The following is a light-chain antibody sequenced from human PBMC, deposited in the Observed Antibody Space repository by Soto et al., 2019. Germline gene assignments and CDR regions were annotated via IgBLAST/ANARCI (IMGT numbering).Light chain of an antibody. CDR1: SPNIGPGYD. CDR3: QSYDSSLSAHYV. V-gene: IGLV1-40*01. Sequence: QAVLTQPPSVSGAPGQRVTISCTGSSPNIGPGYDVHWYQQLPGTAPKLPIYGNSNRPSGVPDRFSGSKSGTSASLAITGLQAEDEADYYCQSYDSSLSAHYVFGTGTKVTVL. CDR2: GNS. J-gene: IGLJ1*01.